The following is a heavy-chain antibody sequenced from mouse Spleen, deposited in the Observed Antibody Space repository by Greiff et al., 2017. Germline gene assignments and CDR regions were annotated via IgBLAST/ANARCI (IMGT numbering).Heavy chain of an antibody. CDR1: GFTFSDYG. V-gene: IGHV5-17*01. CDR3: ARGDGDYFDY. D-gene: IGHD1-1*02. CDR2: ISSGSSTI. J-gene: IGHJ2*01. Sequence: EVNLVESGGGLVKPGGSLKLSCAASGFTFSDYGMHWVRQAPEKGLEWVAYISSGSSTIYYADTVKGRFTISRDNAKNTLFLQMTSLRSEDTAMYYCARGDGDYFDYWGQGTTLTVSS.